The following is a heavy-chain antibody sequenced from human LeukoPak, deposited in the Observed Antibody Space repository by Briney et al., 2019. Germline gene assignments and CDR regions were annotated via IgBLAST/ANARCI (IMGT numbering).Heavy chain of an antibody. J-gene: IGHJ4*02. CDR2: IGSSSTYI. Sequence: TGGSLRLSCAASGFTFSTYSMNWVRQAPGKGLEWVSSIGSSSTYIYYADSVKGRFTISRDNAKKSLYLQRNSLSAEDTAVYYWARDSAYYYDSRRQYYFDYWGQGTLVTVSS. CDR1: GFTFSTYS. CDR3: ARDSAYYYDSRRQYYFDY. V-gene: IGHV3-21*01. D-gene: IGHD3-22*01.